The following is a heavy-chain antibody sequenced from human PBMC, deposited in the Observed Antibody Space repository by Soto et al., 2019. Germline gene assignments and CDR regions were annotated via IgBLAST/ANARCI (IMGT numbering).Heavy chain of an antibody. J-gene: IGHJ6*02. CDR1: GVTFSRYA. CDR2: ISGSGGST. CDR3: AKGGSIAARTAYYYGMDV. V-gene: IGHV3-23*01. Sequence: GWSLRLSCAASGVTFSRYAMSWVRKAPGKGLEWVSAISGSGGSTYYADSVKGRFTISRDNSKNTLYLQMNSLRAEDTAVYYCAKGGSIAARTAYYYGMDVWGQGTTVTVSS. D-gene: IGHD6-6*01.